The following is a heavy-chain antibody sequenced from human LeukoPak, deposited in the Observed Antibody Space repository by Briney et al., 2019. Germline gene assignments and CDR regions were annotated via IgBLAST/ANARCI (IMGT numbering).Heavy chain of an antibody. Sequence: GSSVKVSCKASGGTFSSYAISWVRQAPGQGLEWMGIINPSGGSTSYAQKFQGRVTMTRDTSTSTVYMELSSLRSEDTAVYYCAKDSDRIVVVTAIAYWGQGTLVTVSS. CDR3: AKDSDRIVVVTAIAY. D-gene: IGHD2-21*02. J-gene: IGHJ4*02. CDR2: INPSGGST. CDR1: GGTFSSYA. V-gene: IGHV1-46*01.